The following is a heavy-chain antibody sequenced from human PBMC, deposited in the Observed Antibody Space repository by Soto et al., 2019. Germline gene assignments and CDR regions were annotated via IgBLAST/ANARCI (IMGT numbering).Heavy chain of an antibody. CDR1: GFTFSSYW. V-gene: IGHV3-7*01. Sequence: GGSLRLSCAASGFTFSSYWMDWVRQAPGKGLEWVANINQDGSVKHYVDSVKGRFTISRDNAKNSLYLQMSSLTAEDSALYYCSPSLDYWGQGTLVTVS. CDR2: INQDGSVK. CDR3: SPSLDY. J-gene: IGHJ4*02.